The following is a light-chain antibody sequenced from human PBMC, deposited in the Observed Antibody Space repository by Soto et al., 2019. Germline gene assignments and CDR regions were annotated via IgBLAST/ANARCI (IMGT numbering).Light chain of an antibody. V-gene: IGKV1-39*01. Sequence: DIQMTQSPSSLSASVGDRVTITCQASQSISSYLNWYQQKPGKAPNLLIYAASSLQSGVPSRFSGSGSGTEFTLTISSLQPDDFATYYCQQYSTYSTFGQGTRLEI. CDR2: AAS. CDR3: QQYSTYST. J-gene: IGKJ5*01. CDR1: QSISSY.